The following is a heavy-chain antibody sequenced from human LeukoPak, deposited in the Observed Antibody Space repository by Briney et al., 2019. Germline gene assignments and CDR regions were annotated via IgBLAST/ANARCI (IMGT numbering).Heavy chain of an antibody. CDR3: ARASVPPSNYYGSGNYYNVFDY. CDR2: ISSSSSYI. CDR1: GFTFSSYS. J-gene: IGHJ4*02. V-gene: IGHV3-21*06. D-gene: IGHD3-10*01. Sequence: GGSLRLSCAASGFTFSSYSMNWVRQAPGKGLEWVSSISSSSSYIYYADSVTGRFTISRDNAKNSLYLQMNNLRAEDTAVYFCARASVPPSNYYGSGNYYNVFDYWGQGTLVTVSS.